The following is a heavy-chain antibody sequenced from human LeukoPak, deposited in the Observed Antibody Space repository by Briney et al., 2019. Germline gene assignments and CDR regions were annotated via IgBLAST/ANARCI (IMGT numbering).Heavy chain of an antibody. J-gene: IGHJ5*02. Sequence: RWGALEISWNCLWYLFTSYWIGRVRPMPGKGLGWVGIIYPAHTNPRYSPSFQRQVTIPADTSISTAYLQWSSLTASDTAMYYCARAPYDILPGYTWLDPWGQGTLVTVSS. CDR3: ARAPYDILPGYTWLDP. CDR2: IYPAHTNP. V-gene: IGHV5-51*01. D-gene: IGHD3-9*01. CDR1: WYLFTSYW.